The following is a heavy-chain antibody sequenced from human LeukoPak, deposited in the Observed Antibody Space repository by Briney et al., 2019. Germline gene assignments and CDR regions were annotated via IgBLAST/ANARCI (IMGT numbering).Heavy chain of an antibody. J-gene: IGHJ4*02. CDR2: IRSKANSYAT. Sequence: PGGSLRLSCAASGFTFSGSAMHWVRQASGKGLEWVGCIRSKANSYATAYAASVKGRFTISRDDSKNTAYLQMNSLKTEDTAVYYCTRRMTRAWPDYFDYWGQGTLVTVSS. D-gene: IGHD5-12*01. CDR3: TRRMTRAWPDYFDY. V-gene: IGHV3-73*01. CDR1: GFTFSGSA.